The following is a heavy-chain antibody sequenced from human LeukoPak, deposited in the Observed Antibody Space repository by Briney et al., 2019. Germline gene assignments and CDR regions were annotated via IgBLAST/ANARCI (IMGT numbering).Heavy chain of an antibody. CDR3: ARGFHYDFWSGSYYFDY. V-gene: IGHV3-72*01. CDR1: GFTFSDHY. J-gene: IGHJ4*02. Sequence: AGGSLRLSCAASGFTFSDHYMDWVRQAPGKGLEWVGRITNKPKSYNTEYAASAKGRFTISRDDSKNSLYLQMNSLKTEDTAVYYCARGFHYDFWSGSYYFDYWGQGTLVTVSS. D-gene: IGHD3-3*01. CDR2: ITNKPKSYNT.